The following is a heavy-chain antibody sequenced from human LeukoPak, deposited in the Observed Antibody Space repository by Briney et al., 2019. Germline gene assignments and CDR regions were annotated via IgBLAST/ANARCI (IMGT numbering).Heavy chain of an antibody. CDR1: GYSFTTYW. V-gene: IGHV5-51*01. Sequence: GESLQISCQAFGYSFTTYWIGWVRQMPGKGLECMGITYPGDSDVRYSPSFQGQVTISADKSISTAYLQWSSLKASDTAMYYCARIPSFDFWSGSLFYYFDYWGQGTLVTVSS. CDR2: TYPGDSDV. CDR3: ARIPSFDFWSGSLFYYFDY. J-gene: IGHJ4*02. D-gene: IGHD3-3*01.